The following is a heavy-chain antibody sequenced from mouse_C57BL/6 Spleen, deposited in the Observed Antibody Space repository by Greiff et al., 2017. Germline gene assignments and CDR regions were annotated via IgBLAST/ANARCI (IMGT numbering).Heavy chain of an antibody. CDR2: IDPSDSYT. J-gene: IGHJ4*01. D-gene: IGHD2-1*01. CDR1: GYTFTSYW. V-gene: IGHV1-50*01. Sequence: QVQLQQPGAELVKPGASVKLSCKASGYTFTSYWMQWVKQRPGQGLEWIGEIDPSDSYTNYNQKFKGKATLTVDTSSSTAYMQLSSLTSEDSAVYYCARKGAGYGNYGYYAMDYWGQGTSVTVSS. CDR3: ARKGAGYGNYGYYAMDY.